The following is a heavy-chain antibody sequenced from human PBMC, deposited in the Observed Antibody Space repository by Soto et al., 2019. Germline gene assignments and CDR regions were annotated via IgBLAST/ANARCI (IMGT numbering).Heavy chain of an antibody. CDR3: ARDRLGYWGFDY. D-gene: IGHD2-8*02. CDR2: IYYSGST. Sequence: SETLSLTCTVSGGSISSYYWSWIRQPPGKGLEWIGYIYYSGSTNYNPSLKSRVTISVDTSKNQFSLKLSSVTAADTAVYYCARDRLGYWGFDYWGQGTLVTVSS. CDR1: GGSISSYY. V-gene: IGHV4-59*01. J-gene: IGHJ4*02.